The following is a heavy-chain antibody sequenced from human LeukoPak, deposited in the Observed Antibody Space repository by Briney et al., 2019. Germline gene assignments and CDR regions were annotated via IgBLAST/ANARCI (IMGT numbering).Heavy chain of an antibody. CDR2: IRQDESEK. Sequence: GGSLRLSCTVSGFTFSSYWMTWVRQAPGKGLEWVANIRQDESEKYYVDSVKGRFTISRDNAKNSPYLQMNNLRAEDTAVYYCARDSGSAYYYGSGTYYYDAFDFWGQGTTVTVSS. CDR3: ARDSGSAYYYGSGTYYYDAFDF. CDR1: GFTFSSYW. D-gene: IGHD3-10*01. V-gene: IGHV3-7*01. J-gene: IGHJ3*01.